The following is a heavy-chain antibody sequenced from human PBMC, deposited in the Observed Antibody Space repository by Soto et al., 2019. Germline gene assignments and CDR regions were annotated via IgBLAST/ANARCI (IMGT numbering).Heavy chain of an antibody. V-gene: IGHV5-10-1*01. Sequence: PGESLKISCKGSGYSFTSYWISWVRQMPGKXLEWMGRIDPSDSYTNYSPSFQGHVTISADKSISTAYLQWSSLKASDTAMYYCARHPYLERFGTTHYGMDVWGQGTTVTVSS. CDR3: ARHPYLERFGTTHYGMDV. CDR1: GYSFTSYW. D-gene: IGHD3-10*01. J-gene: IGHJ6*02. CDR2: IDPSDSYT.